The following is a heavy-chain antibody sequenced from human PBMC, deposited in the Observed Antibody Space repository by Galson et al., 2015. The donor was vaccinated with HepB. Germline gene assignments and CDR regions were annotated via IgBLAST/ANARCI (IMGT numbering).Heavy chain of an antibody. CDR1: GYTFTDYV. D-gene: IGHD3-3*01. V-gene: IGHV7-4-1*02. CDR3: ARSPLRFLDWLPYYDYYYMDV. J-gene: IGHJ6*03. Sequence: VKVSCKASGYTFTDYVVNWVRQAPGQGLEWMGWMNTNTGKPTYAPGFAGRFVFSLDISVTTAYLQISSLETDDTAVYYCARSPLRFLDWLPYYDYYYMDVWGEGTTVTVSS. CDR2: MNTNTGKP.